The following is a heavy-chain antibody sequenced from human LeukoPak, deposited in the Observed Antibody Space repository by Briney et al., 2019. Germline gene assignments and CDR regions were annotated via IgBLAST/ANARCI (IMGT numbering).Heavy chain of an antibody. CDR2: INPNSGGT. D-gene: IGHD3/OR15-3a*01. CDR1: GYTFTGYY. CDR3: ARAGTGYYGYYYGMDV. J-gene: IGHJ6*02. Sequence: ASVKVSCKASGYTFTGYYMHWVRQAPGQGLEWMGRINPNSGGTNYAQKFQGRVTMTRDTSISTAYMKLSRLRSDDTAVYYCARAGTGYYGYYYGMDVWGQGTTVTVSS. V-gene: IGHV1-2*06.